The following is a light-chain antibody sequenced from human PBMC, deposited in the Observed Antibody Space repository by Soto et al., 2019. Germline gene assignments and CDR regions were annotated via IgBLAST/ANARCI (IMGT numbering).Light chain of an antibody. CDR2: GAS. V-gene: IGKV3-20*01. CDR3: QPYGGSYLYT. J-gene: IGKJ2*01. Sequence: EIVLTQSPGTLSLSPGERATLSCRASQSVSSSYLGWYQQKPGQAPRLLIYGASTRATGIPDRFSGSGSGTDFTLTISRLDPDDVAVYYCQPYGGSYLYTFGQGTKLEIK. CDR1: QSVSSSY.